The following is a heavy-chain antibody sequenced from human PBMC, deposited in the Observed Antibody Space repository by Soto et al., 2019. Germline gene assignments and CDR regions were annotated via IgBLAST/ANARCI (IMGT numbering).Heavy chain of an antibody. V-gene: IGHV3-30-3*01. Sequence: QVQLVESGGGVVQPGRSLRLSCAASGFTFSSYAMHWVRQAPGKGLEWVAVISYDASNKYYADSVKGRFTISRDNSKNTLYLQMNSLRAEDTAVYYCARDGAVAGRVSRPYGMVVWGQGTTVTVSS. CDR3: ARDGAVAGRVSRPYGMVV. D-gene: IGHD6-19*01. CDR1: GFTFSSYA. J-gene: IGHJ6*02. CDR2: ISYDASNK.